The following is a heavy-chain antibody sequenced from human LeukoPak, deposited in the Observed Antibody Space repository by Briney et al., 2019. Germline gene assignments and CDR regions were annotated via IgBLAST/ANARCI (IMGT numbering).Heavy chain of an antibody. D-gene: IGHD2-15*01. J-gene: IGHJ5*02. CDR1: GYTFTSYD. V-gene: IGHV1-8*01. Sequence: ASVKVSCKASGYTFTSYDINWVRQATGQGLEWMGWVNPNSGNTGYAQQFQGRVTMTRNTSISTAYMELSSLRSEDTAVYYCARVYHSSLLGFEPWGQGTLVTVSS. CDR3: ARVYHSSLLGFEP. CDR2: VNPNSGNT.